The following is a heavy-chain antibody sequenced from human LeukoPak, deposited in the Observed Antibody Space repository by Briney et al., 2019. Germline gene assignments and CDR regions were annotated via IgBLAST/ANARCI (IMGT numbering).Heavy chain of an antibody. CDR2: IYYSGST. J-gene: IGHJ6*02. Sequence: SETLSLTCTDSGGSISSGNHYWSWIRQPPGKGLEWIGYIYYSGSTYYNPSLKSRVTISVDTSKNQFSLKVSSVSAADTAVYYCAREKSPPPGHYYGMDVWGQGTTVTVSS. CDR1: GGSISSGNHY. CDR3: AREKSPPPGHYYGMDV. V-gene: IGHV4-30-4*01.